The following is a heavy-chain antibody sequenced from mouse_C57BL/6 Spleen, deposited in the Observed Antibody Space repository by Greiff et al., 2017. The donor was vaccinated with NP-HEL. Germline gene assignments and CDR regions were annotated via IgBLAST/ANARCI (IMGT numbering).Heavy chain of an antibody. CDR2: IDPETGGT. V-gene: IGHV1-15*01. CDR1: GYTFTDYE. Sequence: VQRVESGAELVRPGASVTLSCKASGYTFTDYEMHWVKQTPVHGLEWIGAIDPETGGTAYNQKFKGKAILTADKSSSTAYMELRSLTSEDSAVYYCTRGDDGPSYAMDYWGQGTSVTVSS. J-gene: IGHJ4*01. CDR3: TRGDDGPSYAMDY. D-gene: IGHD2-3*01.